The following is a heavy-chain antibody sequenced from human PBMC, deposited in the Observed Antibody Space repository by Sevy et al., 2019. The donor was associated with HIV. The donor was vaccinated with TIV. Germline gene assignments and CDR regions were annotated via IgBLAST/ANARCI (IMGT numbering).Heavy chain of an antibody. J-gene: IGHJ4*02. D-gene: IGHD2-8*01. Sequence: GGSLRLSCAASGFSVSDYYMDWVRQAPGKGLEFISRSRNKNDGDITDYAASVDGRFTISRDDSKNSIYLQMNSLKSEDSAVYFCVRETRFSIELWGQGTLVTVSS. CDR2: SRNKNDGDIT. V-gene: IGHV3-72*01. CDR1: GFSVSDYY. CDR3: VRETRFSIEL.